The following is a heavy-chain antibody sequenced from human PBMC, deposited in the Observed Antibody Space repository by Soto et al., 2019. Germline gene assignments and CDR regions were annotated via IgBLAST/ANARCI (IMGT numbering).Heavy chain of an antibody. D-gene: IGHD3-10*01. CDR3: AAYSYGSGSYYQFDY. CDR1: GGSISSGGYS. J-gene: IGHJ4*02. Sequence: SETRSLTCGVSGGSISSGGYSWSWIRQPPGKGLEWIGYIYHSGSTYYNPSLKSRVTVSVDRSKNQFSLKLSSVTSADTAVYYCAAYSYGSGSYYQFDYWGQGTLVTL. V-gene: IGHV4-30-2*01. CDR2: IYHSGST.